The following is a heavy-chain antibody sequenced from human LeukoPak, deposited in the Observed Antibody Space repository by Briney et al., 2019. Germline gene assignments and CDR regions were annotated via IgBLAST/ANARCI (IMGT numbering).Heavy chain of an antibody. CDR2: ISGSGGST. V-gene: IGHV3-23*01. CDR3: ARQISGGVGSYFDY. Sequence: GGSLRLSCAASGFTFSSYAMSWVPQAPGKGLEWVSAISGSGGSTYYADSVKGPFTISRDNSKNTLYLQMNSLRAEDTAVYYCARQISGGVGSYFDYWGQGTLVTVSS. D-gene: IGHD3-16*01. J-gene: IGHJ4*02. CDR1: GFTFSSYA.